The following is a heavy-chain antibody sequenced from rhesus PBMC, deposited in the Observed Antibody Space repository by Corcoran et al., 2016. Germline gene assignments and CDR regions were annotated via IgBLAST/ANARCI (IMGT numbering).Heavy chain of an antibody. V-gene: IGHV4-106*01. Sequence: QLQLQESGPGLVKPSETLSLTCAVSGGSISDDYYWSWIRQPPGKGLEWIGYIYGSGGCTNYNPSLKNRVTISIDTSKNHFSLKLSSVTAADTAVYYCARGPPYYYDSGYYVPEYFEFWGQGALVTVSS. CDR1: GGSISDDYY. D-gene: IGHD3-28*01. J-gene: IGHJ1*01. CDR2: IYGSGGCT. CDR3: ARGPPYYYDSGYYVPEYFEF.